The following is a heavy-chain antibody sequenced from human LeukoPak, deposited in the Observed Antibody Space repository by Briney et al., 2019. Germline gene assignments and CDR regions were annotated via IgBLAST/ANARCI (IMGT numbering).Heavy chain of an antibody. CDR2: ISSTSKYV. J-gene: IGHJ4*02. CDR1: GFTFSTYS. CDR3: ASHVGSTRNFDY. V-gene: IGHV3-21*01. Sequence: PGGSLRLSCAASGFTFSTYSMNWVRQAPGKGLEWVSSISSTSKYVYYADSVKGRFTVSRDNAKNSLFLQMNSLRAEDMAVYYCASHVGSTRNFDYWGQGTLVTVSS. D-gene: IGHD2-2*01.